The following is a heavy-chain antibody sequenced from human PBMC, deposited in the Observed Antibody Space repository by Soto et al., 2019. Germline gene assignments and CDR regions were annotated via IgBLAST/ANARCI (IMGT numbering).Heavy chain of an antibody. CDR3: ARLPFITIFGVVWAYFDY. Sequence: PSETLSLTCTVSGGSISSSSYYWGWIRQPPGKGLEWIGSIYYSGSTYYNPSLKSRVTISVDTSKNQFSLKLSSVTAADTAVYYCARLPFITIFGVVWAYFDYWGQGTLVTVSS. V-gene: IGHV4-39*01. J-gene: IGHJ4*02. D-gene: IGHD3-3*01. CDR1: GGSISSSSYY. CDR2: IYYSGST.